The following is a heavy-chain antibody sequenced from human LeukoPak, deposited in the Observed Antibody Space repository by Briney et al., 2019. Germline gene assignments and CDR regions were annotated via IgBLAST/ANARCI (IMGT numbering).Heavy chain of an antibody. CDR3: ATGYDFWSGFRYYMDV. V-gene: IGHV3-30*02. Sequence: GGSLRLSCAASGFTFSSHGMHWVRQAPGRGLEWVAFIRYDGSNKYYADSVKGRFTISRDNSKNTLYLQMNSLRAEDTAVYYCATGYDFWSGFRYYMDVWGKGTTVTVSS. J-gene: IGHJ6*03. D-gene: IGHD3-3*01. CDR1: GFTFSSHG. CDR2: IRYDGSNK.